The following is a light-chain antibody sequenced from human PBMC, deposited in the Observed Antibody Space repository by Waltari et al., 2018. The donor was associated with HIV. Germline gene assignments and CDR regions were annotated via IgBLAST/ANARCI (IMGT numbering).Light chain of an antibody. Sequence: SYVLTQPPSVSVAPGKTARITCGGNNIGSKSVHWYQQKPGQALVLVSYDGSDRPPGIPGRCSGSNAWNTATLTISRVEAGDEADYYCQVWDSSSDHWVFGGGTKLTVL. CDR1: NIGSKS. V-gene: IGLV3-21*04. CDR2: DGS. J-gene: IGLJ3*02. CDR3: QVWDSSSDHWV.